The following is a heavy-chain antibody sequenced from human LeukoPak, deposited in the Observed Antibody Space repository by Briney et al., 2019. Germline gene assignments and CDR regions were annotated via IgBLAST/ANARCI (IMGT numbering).Heavy chain of an antibody. V-gene: IGHV4-30-4*08. D-gene: IGHD1-26*01. J-gene: IGHJ4*02. CDR3: ARLVGASDFDY. Sequence: NSSQTLSRTCTVSGGSISSGDYYWSWIRQPPGKGLEWIGYIYYSGSTYYNPSLKSRVTISVDTSKNQFSLKLSSVTAADTAVYYCARLVGASDFDYWGQGTLVTVSS. CDR2: IYYSGST. CDR1: GGSISSGDYY.